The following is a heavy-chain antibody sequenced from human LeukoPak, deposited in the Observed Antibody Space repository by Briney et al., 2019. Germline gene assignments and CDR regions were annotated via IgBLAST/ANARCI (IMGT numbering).Heavy chain of an antibody. CDR3: AKDRWTEVDAFDI. CDR2: ISGSGGST. V-gene: IGHV3-23*01. Sequence: PGGSLRLSCAASGFTFNSYAMSWVRQAPGKGLEWVSAISGSGGSTYYADSVKGRFTISRDNSKNTLYLQMYSLRAEDTAVYYCAKDRWTEVDAFDIWGQGTMVTVSS. J-gene: IGHJ3*02. CDR1: GFTFNSYA. D-gene: IGHD1-1*01.